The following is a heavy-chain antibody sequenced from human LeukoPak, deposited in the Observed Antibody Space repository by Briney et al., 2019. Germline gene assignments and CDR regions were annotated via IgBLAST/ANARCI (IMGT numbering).Heavy chain of an antibody. CDR2: ISWDGGST. V-gene: IGHV3-43*01. D-gene: IGHD2-2*01. J-gene: IGHJ6*03. Sequence: GGSLRLSCAASGFIFDDYTMHWVRQAPGKGLEWVSLISWDGGSTYYADSVKGRFTISRDNSKNSLYLQMNSLRTEDTALYYCAKEAIDIVVVPAAIEGGYYYYYMDVWGKGTTVTVSS. CDR3: AKEAIDIVVVPAAIEGGYYYYYMDV. CDR1: GFIFDDYT.